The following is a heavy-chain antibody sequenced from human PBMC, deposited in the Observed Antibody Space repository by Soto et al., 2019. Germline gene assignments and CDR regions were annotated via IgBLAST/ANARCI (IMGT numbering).Heavy chain of an antibody. CDR2: IYYSGST. Sequence: QVQLQESGPGLVKPSETLSLTCTVSGGSISSYYWSWIRQPPGKGLEWIGYIYYSGSTNYNPSLKSRVIISVDTSKNQFSLKLSSVTAADTAVYYCARVMTLGGGAEYFQHWGQGTLVTVSS. CDR1: GGSISSYY. CDR3: ARVMTLGGGAEYFQH. J-gene: IGHJ1*01. V-gene: IGHV4-59*01. D-gene: IGHD3-10*01.